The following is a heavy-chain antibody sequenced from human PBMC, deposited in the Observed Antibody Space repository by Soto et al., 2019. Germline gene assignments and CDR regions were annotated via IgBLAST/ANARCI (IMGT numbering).Heavy chain of an antibody. CDR3: ARDWYFYGSGSPNHMDV. CDR2: ISAHNGNS. V-gene: IGHV1-18*01. Sequence: QVQLVQSGDEMRKPGASVKVSCQASGYTFSNYGITWVRQAPGQGLEWMGWISAHNGNSKYAQSLQGRLTLTTDTSTSTAYMELRSLRSDDTAVYYCARDWYFYGSGSPNHMDVWGKGTTVSVYS. D-gene: IGHD3-10*01. CDR1: GYTFSNYG. J-gene: IGHJ6*03.